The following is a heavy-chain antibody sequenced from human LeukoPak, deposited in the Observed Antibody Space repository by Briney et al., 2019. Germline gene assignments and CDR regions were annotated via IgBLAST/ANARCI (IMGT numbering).Heavy chain of an antibody. CDR2: TYYRSKWYN. CDR3: ARDRSFGREYSSPTFDY. J-gene: IGHJ4*02. Sequence: SQTLSLTCAISGDSVSSNSAAWNWIRQSPSRGLEWLGRTYYRSKWYNDYAVSVKSRITINPDTSKNQFSLQLNSVTPEDTAVYYCARDRSFGREYSSPTFDYWGQGTLVTVSS. D-gene: IGHD6-6*01. CDR1: GDSVSSNSAA. V-gene: IGHV6-1*01.